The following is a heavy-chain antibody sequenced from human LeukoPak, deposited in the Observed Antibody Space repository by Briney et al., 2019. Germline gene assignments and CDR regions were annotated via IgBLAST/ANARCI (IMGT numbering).Heavy chain of an antibody. V-gene: IGHV4-59*01. CDR3: ARDTVAGEENYMDV. J-gene: IGHJ6*03. D-gene: IGHD6-19*01. Sequence: SETLSLTCTVSGGPISSYYWSWIRQPPGKGLEWIGYIYYSGSTNYNPSLKSRVTISVDTSKNQFSLKLSSVTAADTAVYYCARDTVAGEENYMDVWGKGTTVTVSS. CDR2: IYYSGST. CDR1: GGPISSYY.